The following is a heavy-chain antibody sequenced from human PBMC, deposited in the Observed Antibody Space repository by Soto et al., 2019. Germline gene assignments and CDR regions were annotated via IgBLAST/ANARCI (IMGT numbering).Heavy chain of an antibody. CDR2: IYYSGST. CDR1: GGSISRYY. V-gene: IGHV4-59*01. J-gene: IGHJ5*02. D-gene: IGHD3-10*01. Sequence: QVQLQESGPGLVKPSETLSLTCTVSGGSISRYYWNWIRQPPGKGLEWFGYIYYSGSTNYNPSLKSRVTISVDPSNNQFSLNLSPVTAEDTAVYYCARDPGSGSYYGWFDPWGQGPLVTVAP. CDR3: ARDPGSGSYYGWFDP.